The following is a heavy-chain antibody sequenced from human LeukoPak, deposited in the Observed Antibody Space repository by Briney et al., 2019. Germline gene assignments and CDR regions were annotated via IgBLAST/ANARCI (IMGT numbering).Heavy chain of an antibody. D-gene: IGHD1-26*01. CDR3: VTHKSVGATNPYYYYGMDV. Sequence: SETLSLTCTVSGGSISSYYWSWIRQPPGKGLEWIGYIYYSGSTNYNPSLKSRVTISVDTSKNQFSLKLSSVTAADTAVYYCVTHKSVGATNPYYYYGMDVWGQGTTVTVSS. V-gene: IGHV4-59*08. CDR1: GGSISSYY. CDR2: IYYSGST. J-gene: IGHJ6*02.